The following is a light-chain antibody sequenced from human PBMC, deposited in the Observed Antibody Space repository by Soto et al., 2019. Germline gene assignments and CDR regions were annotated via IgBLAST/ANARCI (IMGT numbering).Light chain of an antibody. V-gene: IGKV1-33*01. Sequence: DIQMTQSPCTLSASVGDRVTITCRASQDISNYLNWYQQKPGKAPKLLIYDASNLETGVPSRFSGSGSGTDFTFTISSLQPEDFATYYCQQSYGTPITFGQGTRLEIK. J-gene: IGKJ5*01. CDR3: QQSYGTPIT. CDR1: QDISNY. CDR2: DAS.